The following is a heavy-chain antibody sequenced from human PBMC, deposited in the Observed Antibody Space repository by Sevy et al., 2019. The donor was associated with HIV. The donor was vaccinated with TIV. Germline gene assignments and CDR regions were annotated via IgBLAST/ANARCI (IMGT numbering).Heavy chain of an antibody. D-gene: IGHD6-13*01. Sequence: SQTLSLTCAISGDSVSSNSAAWNWIRQSPSRGLEWLGRTYYRSKWYNDYAVSVKSRITINPDTSKKQFSLQLNSVTPGETAVYYCARAHIAAALHTFDPWGQGTLVTVSS. CDR2: TYYRSKWYN. CDR3: ARAHIAAALHTFDP. J-gene: IGHJ5*02. V-gene: IGHV6-1*01. CDR1: GDSVSSNSAA.